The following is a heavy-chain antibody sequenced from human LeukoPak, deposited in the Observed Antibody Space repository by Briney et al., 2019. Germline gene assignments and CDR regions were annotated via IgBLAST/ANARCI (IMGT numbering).Heavy chain of an antibody. CDR1: GFTFSSYA. V-gene: IGHV3-30-3*01. Sequence: GRSLRLSCAASGFTFSSYAMHWVRQAPGKGLEWVAVISYDGSNKYYADSVKGRFTISRDNSKNTLYLQMNSLRAEDTAVYYCARDPQAVADYYFDYWGQGTLVTVSS. CDR3: ARDPQAVADYYFDY. CDR2: ISYDGSNK. D-gene: IGHD6-19*01. J-gene: IGHJ4*02.